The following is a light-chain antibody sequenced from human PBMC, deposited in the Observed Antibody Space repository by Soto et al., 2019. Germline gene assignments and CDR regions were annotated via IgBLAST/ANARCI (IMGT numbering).Light chain of an antibody. CDR1: QSISSW. J-gene: IGKJ1*01. Sequence: DIQMTQSPSTLSASVGERVTITCRASQSISSWLAWYQQKPGKAPNLLIYDASSLESGVPSRFSGSGSGTEFTLTISSLQPEDFAAYYCQQYNNYPPACTFGQGTKVEIK. V-gene: IGKV1-5*01. CDR2: DAS. CDR3: QQYNNYPPACT.